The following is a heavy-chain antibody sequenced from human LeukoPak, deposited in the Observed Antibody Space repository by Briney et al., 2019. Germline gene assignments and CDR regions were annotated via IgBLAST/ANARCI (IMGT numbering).Heavy chain of an antibody. V-gene: IGHV3-21*01. D-gene: IGHD3-10*01. CDR2: ISSSSSYI. CDR3: ARDSRGAFDI. Sequence: GGSLRLSCAGSGFTLSSYGMDWVRQAPGKGLEWVSSISSSSSYIYYADSVKGRFTISRDDAKNSLYLQMNSLRAEDTAVYYCARDSRGAFDIWGQGTMVTVSS. J-gene: IGHJ3*02. CDR1: GFTLSSYG.